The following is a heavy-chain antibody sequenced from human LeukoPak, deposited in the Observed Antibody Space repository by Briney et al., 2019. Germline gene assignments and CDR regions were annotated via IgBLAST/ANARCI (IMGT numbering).Heavy chain of an antibody. CDR3: ARDYLWGSYRYFDY. V-gene: IGHV4-61*02. J-gene: IGHJ4*02. CDR2: MYTSGST. CDR1: GGSISSGSYY. D-gene: IGHD3-16*02. Sequence: SETLSLTCTVSGGSISSGSYYWSWIRQPAGKGLEWIGRMYTSGSTNYNPSLKSRVTISVDTSKNQFSLKLSSVTAADTAVYYCARDYLWGSYRYFDYWGQGTLVTVSS.